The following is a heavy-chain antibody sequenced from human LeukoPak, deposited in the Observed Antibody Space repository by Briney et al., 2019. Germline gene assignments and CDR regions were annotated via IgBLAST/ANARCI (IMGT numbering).Heavy chain of an antibody. CDR2: SYASGTT. CDR3: ARVADRFGYNYGIDEYFDY. D-gene: IGHD5-18*01. CDR1: GGTFRGYY. V-gene: IGHV4-59*10. Sequence: PSETLSLTCAVYGGTFRGYYWSWIRQPPGKGLEWIGHSYASGTTNYNPSLNSRVTMLVATSKNQFSLRLASVTAADTAVYYCARVADRFGYNYGIDEYFDYWGQGTLVTVSS. J-gene: IGHJ4*02.